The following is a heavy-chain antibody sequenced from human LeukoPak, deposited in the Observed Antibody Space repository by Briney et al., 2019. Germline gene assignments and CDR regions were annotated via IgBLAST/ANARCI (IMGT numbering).Heavy chain of an antibody. CDR3: ARGDYDISTGYQTLFDY. V-gene: IGHV4-59*01. J-gene: IGHJ4*02. CDR1: GGSISSYY. Sequence: SETLSLTCTVSGGSISSYYWSWIRQPPGKGLEWIGYIYYSGSTNYNPSLKSRVTISVDTSKNQFSLKLSSVTAADTAVYYCARGDYDISTGYQTLFDYWGQGTLVTVSS. CDR2: IYYSGST. D-gene: IGHD3-9*01.